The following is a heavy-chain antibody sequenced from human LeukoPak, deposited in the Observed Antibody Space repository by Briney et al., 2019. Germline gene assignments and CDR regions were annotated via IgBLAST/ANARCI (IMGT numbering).Heavy chain of an antibody. CDR1: GFTFSSYA. V-gene: IGHV3-23*01. J-gene: IGHJ4*02. Sequence: GGSLRLSCAASGFTFSSYAMSWVRQAPGKGLEWVSAINDNGDSTYFADSVKGRFIISRDNSKNTVYLQMNSLRAEDTAVYHCAXXXXXXXXXTXYFTYWGQGTLVTVSS. CDR2: INDNGDST. CDR3: AXXXXXXXXXTXYFTY. D-gene: IGHD2/OR15-2a*01.